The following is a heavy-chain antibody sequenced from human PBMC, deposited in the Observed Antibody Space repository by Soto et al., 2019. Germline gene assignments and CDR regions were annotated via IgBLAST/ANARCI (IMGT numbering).Heavy chain of an antibody. CDR3: GTWRGSSWFDY. J-gene: IGHJ4*02. CDR2: IFSSDSSA. D-gene: IGHD2-2*01. Sequence: GESLKISCKASGFTFSSYSLGWVRHMPGKGLQWMGNIFSSDSSAKYSPSFVGQVTISVDRPINIAYLQWSSLKASDTAIYYCGTWRGSSWFDYWGPGTQVTVSS. CDR1: GFTFSSYS. V-gene: IGHV5-51*04.